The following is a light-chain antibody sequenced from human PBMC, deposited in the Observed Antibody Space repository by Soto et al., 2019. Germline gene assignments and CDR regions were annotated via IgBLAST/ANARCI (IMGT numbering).Light chain of an antibody. Sequence: QSVLTQPASVSGSPGQAITISCTGTSSEFATYNLVSWYQHNPGKAPKLIIYEDTKRPSGVSSRFSASKSGNTASLTISGLQAEDEADYYCCSLTTSHTYVFGSGTKLTVL. J-gene: IGLJ1*01. CDR1: SSEFATYNL. CDR3: CSLTTSHTYV. CDR2: EDT. V-gene: IGLV2-14*02.